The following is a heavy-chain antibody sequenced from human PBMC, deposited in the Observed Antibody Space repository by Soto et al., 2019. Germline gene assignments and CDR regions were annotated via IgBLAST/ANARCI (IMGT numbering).Heavy chain of an antibody. D-gene: IGHD6-13*01. J-gene: IGHJ6*02. Sequence: QVQLVESGGGVVQPGRSLRLSCAASGFTFSSYGMHWVRQAPGKGLEWVAVIWYDGSNKYYADSVKGRFTISRDNSKNTVYLQMNSLRGEDTAVYYCARDGGRGAAAGTNYYYYYGMDVWGQGTTVTVSS. CDR3: ARDGGRGAAAGTNYYYYYGMDV. V-gene: IGHV3-33*01. CDR1: GFTFSSYG. CDR2: IWYDGSNK.